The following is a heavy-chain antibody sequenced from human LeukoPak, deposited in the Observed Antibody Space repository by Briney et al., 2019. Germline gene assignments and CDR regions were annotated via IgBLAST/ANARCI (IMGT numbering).Heavy chain of an antibody. Sequence: GGTLRLSCAASGFTFSSYGMSWVRQAPGKGLEWVSVIYSGGSTYYADSVKGRFTISRDNSKNTLYLQMNSLRAEDTAVYYCARDRGSGWYYFDYWGQGTLVTVSS. D-gene: IGHD6-19*01. CDR1: GFTFSSYG. CDR3: ARDRGSGWYYFDY. CDR2: IYSGGST. J-gene: IGHJ4*02. V-gene: IGHV3-53*01.